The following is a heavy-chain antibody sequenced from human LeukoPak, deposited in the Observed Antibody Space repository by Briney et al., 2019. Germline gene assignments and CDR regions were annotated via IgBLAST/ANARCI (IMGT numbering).Heavy chain of an antibody. CDR2: INHSGST. V-gene: IGHV4-34*01. CDR3: ASADYYRIDF. D-gene: IGHD3-10*01. CDR1: GGSFSGYY. Sequence: SETLSLTCAVYGGSFSGYYWSWIRQPPGKGLEWIGEINHSGSTYYNPSLKSRVTMSLDKAKKQFSLKLSSVTAADTSVYFCASADYYRIDFWGQGTLVTVSS. J-gene: IGHJ4*02.